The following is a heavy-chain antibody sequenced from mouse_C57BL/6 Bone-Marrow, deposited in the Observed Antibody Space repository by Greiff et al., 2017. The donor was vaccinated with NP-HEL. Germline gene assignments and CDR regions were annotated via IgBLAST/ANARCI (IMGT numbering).Heavy chain of an antibody. V-gene: IGHV1-75*01. J-gene: IGHJ4*01. D-gene: IGHD1-2*01. CDR1: GYTFTDYY. Sequence: QVQLQQSGPELVKPGASVKISCKASGYTFTDYYINWVKQRPGQGLEWIGWIFPGSGSTYYNEKFKGKATLTVDKSSSTAYMLLSSLTSEDSAVYFCARGEVLRPVRDAMDYWGQGTSVTVSS. CDR3: ARGEVLRPVRDAMDY. CDR2: IFPGSGST.